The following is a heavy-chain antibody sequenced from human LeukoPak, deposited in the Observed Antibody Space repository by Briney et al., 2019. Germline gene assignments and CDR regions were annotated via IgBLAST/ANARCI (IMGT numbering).Heavy chain of an antibody. Sequence: PGGSLRLSCAASGFTFSSYSMNWVRQAPGKGLEWVSSISSSSSYIYYADSVKGRFTISRGNAKNSLYLQMNSLRAEDTAVYYCARDLYDILTGYYMDVWGKGTTVTVSS. J-gene: IGHJ6*03. CDR2: ISSSSSYI. CDR1: GFTFSSYS. CDR3: ARDLYDILTGYYMDV. V-gene: IGHV3-21*01. D-gene: IGHD3-9*01.